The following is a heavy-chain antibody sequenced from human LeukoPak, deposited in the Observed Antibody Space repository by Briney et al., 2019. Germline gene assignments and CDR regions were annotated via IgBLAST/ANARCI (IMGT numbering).Heavy chain of an antibody. V-gene: IGHV3-21*01. CDR3: ARTRSIGYYDYVRDFDY. CDR2: ISSSSSYI. Sequence: GGSLRLSCAASGFTFSSYSMNWARQAPGKGLEWVSSISSSSSYIYYADSVKGRFTISRDNAKNSLYLQMNSLRAEDTAVYYCARTRSIGYYDYVRDFDYWGQGTLVTVSS. J-gene: IGHJ4*02. D-gene: IGHD3-16*01. CDR1: GFTFSSYS.